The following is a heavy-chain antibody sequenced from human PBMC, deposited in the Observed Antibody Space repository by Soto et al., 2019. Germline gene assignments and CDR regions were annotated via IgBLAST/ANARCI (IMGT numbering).Heavy chain of an antibody. CDR1: GYNFIDYY. CDR2: INPNSGGT. J-gene: IGHJ5*02. D-gene: IGHD3-10*01. CDR3: ARDWGHYYGSASFPSHHPFDP. Sequence: ASVKVSCKASGYNFIDYYIQWVRQAPGQGLEWMGWINPNSGGTYYAQKFQDWVTMTRDTSLNTVYMELSSLKSDDTAVYYCARDWGHYYGSASFPSHHPFDPWGQGTRVTVS. V-gene: IGHV1-2*04.